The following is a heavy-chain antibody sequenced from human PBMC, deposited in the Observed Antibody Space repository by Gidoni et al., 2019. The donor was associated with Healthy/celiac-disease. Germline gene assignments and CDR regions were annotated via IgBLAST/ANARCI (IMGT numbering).Heavy chain of an antibody. Sequence: EVQLVESGGGLVQPGGSLRLSCAASGFTFSSYAMSWVRQAPGKGLEWVSAMSGSGGSTYYADSVKGRFTISRDNSKNTLYLQMNSLRAEDTAVYYCAKESGYDRYYYYYMDVWGKGTTVTVSS. V-gene: IGHV3-23*04. CDR3: AKESGYDRYYYYYMDV. J-gene: IGHJ6*03. CDR2: MSGSGGST. CDR1: GFTFSSYA. D-gene: IGHD5-12*01.